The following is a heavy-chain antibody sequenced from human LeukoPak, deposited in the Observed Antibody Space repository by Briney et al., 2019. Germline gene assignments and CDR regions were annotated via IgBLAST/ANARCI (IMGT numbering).Heavy chain of an antibody. V-gene: IGHV1-2*02. Sequence: GASVKVSCKASGYTFTGYYMHWVRQAPGQGLEWTGWINPKSGGTHYAQRFQGRVTMTRDRSITTGYMELRTLTADDTAVYFCGRVKWLQFVDYYYGIDVWGQGTTVTVSS. CDR2: INPKSGGT. CDR1: GYTFTGYY. J-gene: IGHJ6*02. CDR3: GRVKWLQFVDYYYGIDV. D-gene: IGHD4-4*01.